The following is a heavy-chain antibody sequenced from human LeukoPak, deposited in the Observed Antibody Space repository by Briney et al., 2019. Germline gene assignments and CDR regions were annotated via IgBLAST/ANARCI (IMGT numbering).Heavy chain of an antibody. V-gene: IGHV1-3*01. CDR3: ARGNVWERDMDNWFDP. Sequence: WASVKVSCKASGYTFASYAMHWVRQAPGRRLEWMGWINAGNGNTKYSQKFQGRVTITRDTSASTAYMELSSLRSEDTAVYYCARGNVWERDMDNWFDPWGQGTLVTVSS. J-gene: IGHJ5*02. CDR2: INAGNGNT. D-gene: IGHD1-1*01. CDR1: GYTFASYA.